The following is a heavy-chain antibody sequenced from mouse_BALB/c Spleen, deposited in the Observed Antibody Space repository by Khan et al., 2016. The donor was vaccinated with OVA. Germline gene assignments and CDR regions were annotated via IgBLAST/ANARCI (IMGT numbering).Heavy chain of an antibody. Sequence: GAELVRPGTSVKMSCKAAGFTFTNYWIGWIKQRPGHGLERIGDFFPGGDYTDDNEKFKGRATLTADAFSSTAYLQLSSLTSEDSAIYYCARGSGYDSYFDYWGPGTILTVSS. V-gene: IGHV1-63*02. CDR3: ARGSGYDSYFDY. D-gene: IGHD2-14*01. J-gene: IGHJ2*01. CDR1: GFTFTNYW. CDR2: FFPGGDYT.